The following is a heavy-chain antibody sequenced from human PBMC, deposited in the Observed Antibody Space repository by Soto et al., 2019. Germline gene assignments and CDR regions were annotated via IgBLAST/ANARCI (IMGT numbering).Heavy chain of an antibody. V-gene: IGHV3-7*01. D-gene: IGHD3-22*01. CDR2: IKQDGSEK. CDR1: GFTFSSYW. Sequence: GGSLRLSCAASGFTFSSYWMSWVRQAPGKGLEWVANIKQDGSEKYYVDSVKGRFTISRDNAKNSLYLQMNSLRAEDTAVYYCARDSVPRYYYDSSGYYFPSCFDYWGQGTLVTVSS. J-gene: IGHJ4*02. CDR3: ARDSVPRYYYDSSGYYFPSCFDY.